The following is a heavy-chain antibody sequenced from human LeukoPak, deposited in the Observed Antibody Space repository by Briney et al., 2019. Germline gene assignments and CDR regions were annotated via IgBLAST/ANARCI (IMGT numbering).Heavy chain of an antibody. CDR2: TTSKTDGGTT. CDR3: ATVRLPPFY. Sequence: GGSLRLSCAASGFTFNNAWMSWVRQAPGKGLEWVGRTTSKTDGGTTDYAAPVKDRLTISRDDSKNTLFLHMNSLKTEDTAVYYCATVRLPPFYWGQGTLVTVFS. J-gene: IGHJ4*02. CDR1: GFTFNNAW. D-gene: IGHD3-3*02. V-gene: IGHV3-15*01.